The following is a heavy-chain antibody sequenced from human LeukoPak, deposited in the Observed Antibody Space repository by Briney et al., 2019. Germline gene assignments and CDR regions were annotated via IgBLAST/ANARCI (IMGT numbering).Heavy chain of an antibody. J-gene: IGHJ4*02. V-gene: IGHV1-2*02. CDR3: ARDHNWGPDY. Sequence: ASVKVSCKASGHTFTGYYIHWVRQAPGQGLEWMGWINPNSGGTNYAEKFQGRVSLTRDTSISTAYMELSRLTSDDTAVYYCARDHNWGPDYWGQGTLVSVSS. D-gene: IGHD7-27*01. CDR2: INPNSGGT. CDR1: GHTFTGYY.